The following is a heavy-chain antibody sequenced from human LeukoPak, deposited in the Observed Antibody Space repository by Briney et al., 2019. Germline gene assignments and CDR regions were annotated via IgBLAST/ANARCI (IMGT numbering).Heavy chain of an antibody. Sequence: GGSLRLSCAASGFTFSSYGMHWVRQAPGKGLEWVAVIWYDGSNKYYADSVKGRFTISRDNSKNTLYLQMNSLRAEDTAVYYCAKDLGSAPGWFDPWGQGTLVTVSS. J-gene: IGHJ5*02. V-gene: IGHV3-30*02. CDR1: GFTFSSYG. CDR2: IWYDGSNK. CDR3: AKDLGSAPGWFDP. D-gene: IGHD3-10*01.